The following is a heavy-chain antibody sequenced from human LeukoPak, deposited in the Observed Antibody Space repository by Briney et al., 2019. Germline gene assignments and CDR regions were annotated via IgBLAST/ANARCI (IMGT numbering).Heavy chain of an antibody. CDR3: ARDLGDYVPLVDY. Sequence: GGSLRLSCAASGFTFSSYSMNWVRQAPGKGLEWASSISSSSSYIYYADSVKGRFTISRDNAKNSLYLQMNSLRAEDTAVYYCARDLGDYVPLVDYWGQGTLVTVSS. CDR1: GFTFSSYS. V-gene: IGHV3-21*01. CDR2: ISSSSSYI. D-gene: IGHD4-17*01. J-gene: IGHJ4*02.